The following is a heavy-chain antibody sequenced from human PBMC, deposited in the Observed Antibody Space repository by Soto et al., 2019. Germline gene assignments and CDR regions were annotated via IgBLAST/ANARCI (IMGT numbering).Heavy chain of an antibody. CDR3: ARVPGYSIGDL. D-gene: IGHD2-21*01. CDR2: INAGNGNT. V-gene: IGHV1-3*01. J-gene: IGHJ2*01. Sequence: QVQLVQSGAEVKKPGASVKVSCKASGYTFTSYAMHCVRQAPGQRLEWMGWINAGNGNTKYSHKFQGRVTITRDTSASTACMELSSLRSEDTAVYYCARVPGYSIGDLWGRGTLVPVSS. CDR1: GYTFTSYA.